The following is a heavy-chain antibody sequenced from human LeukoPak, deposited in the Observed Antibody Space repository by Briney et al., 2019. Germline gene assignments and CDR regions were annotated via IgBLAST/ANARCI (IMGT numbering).Heavy chain of an antibody. V-gene: IGHV3-64*04. J-gene: IGHJ4*02. CDR3: ADSNYWYPNDY. Sequence: GGSLRLSCTASRFTFSNFNMHWVRQAPGKGLQFVSGITSDGSSIDYADSVRGRFTISGDNSKNTLYLQMNSLRAEDTAVYYCADSNYWYPNDYWGQGTLVTVSA. CDR1: RFTFSNFN. CDR2: ITSDGSSI. D-gene: IGHD4-11*01.